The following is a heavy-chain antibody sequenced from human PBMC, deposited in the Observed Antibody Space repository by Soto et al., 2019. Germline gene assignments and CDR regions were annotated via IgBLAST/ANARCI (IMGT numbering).Heavy chain of an antibody. Sequence: PSETLSLTCAVYGGSFSGYYWSWIRQPPGKGLEWIGEINHSGSTNYNPSLKSRVTISEDTSKNQFSLKLSSVTAADTAVYYCASRLSYYYAMDVWGQGTTVTVSS. CDR2: INHSGST. CDR1: GGSFSGYY. V-gene: IGHV4-34*01. D-gene: IGHD3-10*01. J-gene: IGHJ6*02. CDR3: ASRLSYYYAMDV.